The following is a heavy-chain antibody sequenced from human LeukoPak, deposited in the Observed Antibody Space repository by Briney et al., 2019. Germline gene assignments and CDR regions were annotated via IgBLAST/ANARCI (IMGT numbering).Heavy chain of an antibody. D-gene: IGHD3-22*01. J-gene: IGHJ4*02. CDR1: GFTFSSYS. CDR2: ISSSSSYI. CDR3: ARGQTQGYFD. V-gene: IGHV3-21*01. Sequence: GGSLRLSCAASGFTFSSYSMNWVRQAPGKGLEWVSSISSSSSYIYYADSVKGRFTISRDNAKNSLYPQMNSLRAEDTAVYYCARGQTQGYFDWGQGTLVTVSS.